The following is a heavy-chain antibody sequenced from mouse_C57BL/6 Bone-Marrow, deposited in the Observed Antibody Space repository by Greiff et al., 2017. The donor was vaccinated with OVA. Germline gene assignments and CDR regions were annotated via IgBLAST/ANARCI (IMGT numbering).Heavy chain of an antibody. D-gene: IGHD2-3*01. J-gene: IGHJ3*01. Sequence: VQLQQSGPELVKPGASVKISCKASGYTFTDYYMNWVKQSHGKSLEWIGDINPNNGGTSYNQKFKGKATLTVDKSSSTAYMELRSLTSEDSAVYYCARRGDGYYAFAYWGQGTLVTVSA. CDR3: ARRGDGYYAFAY. CDR1: GYTFTDYY. V-gene: IGHV1-26*01. CDR2: INPNNGGT.